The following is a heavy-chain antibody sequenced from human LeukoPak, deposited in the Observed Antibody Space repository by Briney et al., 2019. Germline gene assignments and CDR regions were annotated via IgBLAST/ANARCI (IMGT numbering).Heavy chain of an antibody. Sequence: GGSLRLSCAGSGFPFSSHGMNWVRQAPGKGLEWVSGISPGGPTYYADSMKGRFTISRDDSKNTLYLQMKNLRADDTAVYYCAKDGAWLRFDDWGQGILVSVSS. CDR1: GFPFSSHG. J-gene: IGHJ4*02. CDR2: ISPGGPT. CDR3: AKDGAWLRFDD. D-gene: IGHD5-12*01. V-gene: IGHV3-23*01.